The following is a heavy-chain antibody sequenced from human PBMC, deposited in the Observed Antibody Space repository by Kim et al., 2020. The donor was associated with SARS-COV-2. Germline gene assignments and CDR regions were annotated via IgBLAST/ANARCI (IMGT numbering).Heavy chain of an antibody. CDR3: AKDRSQGVYDLDY. J-gene: IGHJ4*02. Sequence: GGSLRLSCAASGFIFSSYSINWVRQAPGKGLEWVSSISSTSSYIYYADSVKGRFTISRDNAKNSLYLQMNSLRAEDSAVYYCAKDRSQGVYDLDYWGQGTLVTVSS. D-gene: IGHD3-16*01. CDR1: GFIFSSYS. CDR2: ISSTSSYI. V-gene: IGHV3-21*01.